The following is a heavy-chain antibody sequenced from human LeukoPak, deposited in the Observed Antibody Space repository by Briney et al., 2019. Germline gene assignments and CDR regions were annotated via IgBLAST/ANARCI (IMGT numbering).Heavy chain of an antibody. J-gene: IGHJ6*04. V-gene: IGHV3-7*03. D-gene: IGHD3-10*01. CDR3: ARDLLLWFGELNYGMDV. CDR2: IKQDGSEK. CDR1: GFTFSSYW. Sequence: GGSLRLSCAASGFTFSSYWMSWVRQAPGKGLEWVANIKQDGSEKYYVNSVKGRFTISRDNAKNSLYLQMNSLRAEDTAVYYCARDLLLWFGELNYGMDVWGKGTTVTVSS.